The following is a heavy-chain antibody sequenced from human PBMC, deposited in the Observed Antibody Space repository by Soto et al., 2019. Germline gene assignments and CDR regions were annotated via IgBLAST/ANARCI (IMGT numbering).Heavy chain of an antibody. J-gene: IGHJ4*02. CDR3: ERYDWWELLPADY. CDR2: ISYDGSNK. Sequence: GGSLRLSCAASGFTFSSYAMHWVRQAPGKGLEWVAVISYDGSNKYCADSVKGRFTISRDNSKNTLYLQMNSLRAEDTAVYYCERYDWWELLPADYWGQGTLVTVSS. D-gene: IGHD1-26*01. V-gene: IGHV3-30-3*01. CDR1: GFTFSSYA.